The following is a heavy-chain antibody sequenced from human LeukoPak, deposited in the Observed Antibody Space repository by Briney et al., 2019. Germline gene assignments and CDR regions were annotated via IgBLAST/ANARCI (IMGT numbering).Heavy chain of an antibody. D-gene: IGHD3-16*01. CDR1: GLTFSSYA. Sequence: GXSLRLSCAASGLTFSSYAMSWVRQAPGKGLEWVSAISGSGGSTYYADSVKGRFTISRDNSKNTLYLQMNSLRAEDTAVYYCAKDRDLRYAQWFFDYWGQGTLVTVSS. CDR3: AKDRDLRYAQWFFDY. CDR2: ISGSGGST. J-gene: IGHJ4*02. V-gene: IGHV3-23*01.